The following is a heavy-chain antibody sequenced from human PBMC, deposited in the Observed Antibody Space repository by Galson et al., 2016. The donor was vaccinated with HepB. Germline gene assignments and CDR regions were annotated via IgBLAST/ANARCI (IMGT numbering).Heavy chain of an antibody. CDR3: ATDDSSVDYDGFDI. CDR2: IKQDGSKT. Sequence: SLRLSCAASGFSFRSYWMSWVRQAPGKGLEWVADIKQDGSKTYYADSVKGRFTISRDNAQDSVYLEMNTLRADDTAVYYCATDDSSVDYDGFDIWGQGTMVTVSS. J-gene: IGHJ3*02. D-gene: IGHD3/OR15-3a*01. V-gene: IGHV3-7*04. CDR1: GFSFRSYW.